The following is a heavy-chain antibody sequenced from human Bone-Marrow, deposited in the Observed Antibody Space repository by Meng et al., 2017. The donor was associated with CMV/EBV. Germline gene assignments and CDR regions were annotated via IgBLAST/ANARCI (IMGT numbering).Heavy chain of an antibody. CDR1: EFSFSNYW. Sequence: GESLKISCAASEFSFSNYWMSWIRQAPGKGLEWVAHIKEDGSEKYYVDSVKGRFTISRDNAKNSLYLQMNSLRVDETAIYYCARVPVDTTFFVQEFYFDYWGQGTLVTVSS. V-gene: IGHV3-7*01. D-gene: IGHD5-18*01. CDR3: ARVPVDTTFFVQEFYFDY. J-gene: IGHJ4*02. CDR2: IKEDGSEK.